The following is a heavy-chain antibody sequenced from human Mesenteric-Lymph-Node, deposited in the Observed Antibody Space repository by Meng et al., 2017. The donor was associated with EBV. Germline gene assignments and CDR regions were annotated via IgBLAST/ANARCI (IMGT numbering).Heavy chain of an antibody. J-gene: IGHJ4*02. D-gene: IGHD2-2*01. Sequence: VQLQQWGAGLLKPSETLSLNCAVHGGSFSGYYWTWIGQPPGKGLEWVGEINYRGSTNYNPSLKSRVTISVDTSKSQLYLKLSSVTAADTAVYYCARGVNPAYWGQGTLVTVSS. CDR1: GGSFSGYY. V-gene: IGHV4-34*01. CDR2: INYRGST. CDR3: ARGVNPAY.